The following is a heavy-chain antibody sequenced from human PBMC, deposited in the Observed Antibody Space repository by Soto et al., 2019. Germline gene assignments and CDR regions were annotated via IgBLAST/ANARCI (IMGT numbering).Heavy chain of an antibody. D-gene: IGHD6-19*01. Sequence: EVLLVESGGGLVQPGGSLRLSCAASGFPFSTYDMHWVHQSPGKGLEWISAIGAAGDTYYSDSMKGRFTISRDNAKSSWYLQMNSLSAGDSAVYYCSRGPVAGPSYYYMDMWGKGTTVIVSS. CDR1: GFPFSTYD. CDR3: SRGPVAGPSYYYMDM. J-gene: IGHJ6*03. V-gene: IGHV3-13*01. CDR2: IGAAGDT.